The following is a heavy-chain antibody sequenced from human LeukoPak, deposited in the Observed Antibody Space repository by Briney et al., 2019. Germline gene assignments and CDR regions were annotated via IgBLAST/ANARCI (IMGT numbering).Heavy chain of an antibody. D-gene: IGHD2/OR15-2a*01. Sequence: PSETLSLTCAVYGGSFSGYYWSWIRQPPGKGLEWIGEINHSGSTNYNPSIKSRVTISVDKSKNQFSLKLSSVTAADTAVYYGASRDPTWGFDYWGQGTLVTVSS. CDR2: INHSGST. J-gene: IGHJ4*02. CDR1: GGSFSGYY. CDR3: ASRDPTWGFDY. V-gene: IGHV4-34*01.